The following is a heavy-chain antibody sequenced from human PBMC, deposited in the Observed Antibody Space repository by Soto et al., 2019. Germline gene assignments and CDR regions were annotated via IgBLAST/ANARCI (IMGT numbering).Heavy chain of an antibody. J-gene: IGHJ6*02. CDR3: AKLLHNSYYNVMDV. D-gene: IGHD4-4*01. V-gene: IGHV3-23*01. CDR1: GFTFSSYI. CDR2: ITADGGGT. Sequence: LRLSCTASGFTFSSYIMNSVRQAPGKGLEWISTITADGGGTFYADSVKGRFTISRDNSKNTLYLQMDNLRTEDTALYYWAKLLHNSYYNVMDVWGQGTTVTVSS.